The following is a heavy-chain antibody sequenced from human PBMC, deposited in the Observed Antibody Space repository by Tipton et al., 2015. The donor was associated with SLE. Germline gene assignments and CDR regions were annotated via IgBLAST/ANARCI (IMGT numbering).Heavy chain of an antibody. V-gene: IGHV4-4*01. CDR1: GGSISSSNW. J-gene: IGHJ3*01. Sequence: TLSLTCAVSGGSISSSNWWTWVRQPPGKGLEWIGEIHHGGNTKYNLSHQSRVTISIDKSRNQFSLRLNSVTAADTAVYSCARVRSSVDGSGSDDSFDVWGRGTMVTVSA. D-gene: IGHD3-10*01. CDR2: IHHGGNT. CDR3: ARVRSSVDGSGSDDSFDV.